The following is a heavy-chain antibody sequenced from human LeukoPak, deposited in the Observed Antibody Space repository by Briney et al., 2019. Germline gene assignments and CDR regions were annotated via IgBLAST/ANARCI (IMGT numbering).Heavy chain of an antibody. V-gene: IGHV3-21*01. CDR2: ISSSSSYI. Sequence: PGGSLRLPCAASGFTFSSYGMHWVRQAPGKGLEWVSSISSSSSYIYYADSVKGRFTISRDNAKNSLYLQMNSLRAEDTALYYCAREGGSGWYSGWFDPWGQGTLVTVSS. CDR1: GFTFSSYG. J-gene: IGHJ5*02. D-gene: IGHD6-19*01. CDR3: AREGGSGWYSGWFDP.